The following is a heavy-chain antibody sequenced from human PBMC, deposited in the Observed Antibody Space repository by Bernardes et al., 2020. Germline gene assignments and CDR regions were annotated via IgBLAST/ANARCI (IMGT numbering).Heavy chain of an antibody. J-gene: IGHJ6*04. CDR2: TYYRSKWYN. D-gene: IGHD2-8*02. CDR3: ARARILYWLNEDYYGMDV. V-gene: IGHV6-1*01. CDR1: GDSVSSNRAA. Sequence: SQTLSLTCAISGDSVSSNRAAWNWIRQSPSRGLEWLGRTYYRSKWYNDYAVSVKSRITINPDTSKNQFSLQLNSVTPEDTAVYYCARARILYWLNEDYYGMDVWGKGTTVTVSS.